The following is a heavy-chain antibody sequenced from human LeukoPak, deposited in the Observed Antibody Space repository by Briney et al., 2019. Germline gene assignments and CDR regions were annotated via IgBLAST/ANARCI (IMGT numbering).Heavy chain of an antibody. Sequence: SETLSLTCTVSGGSISSSSYYWGWIRQPPGKGLEWIGSIYYSGSTYYNPSLKSRVTISVDTSKNQFSLKLSSVTAADTAVYYCARLHYGGNYGYYYYYMDVWGRGTTVTISS. D-gene: IGHD4-23*01. CDR1: GGSISSSSYY. CDR3: ARLHYGGNYGYYYYYMDV. V-gene: IGHV4-39*01. J-gene: IGHJ6*03. CDR2: IYYSGST.